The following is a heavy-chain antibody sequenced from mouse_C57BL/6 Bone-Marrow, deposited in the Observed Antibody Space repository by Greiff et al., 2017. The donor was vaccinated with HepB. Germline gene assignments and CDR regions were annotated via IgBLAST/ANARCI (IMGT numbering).Heavy chain of an antibody. CDR2: IDPSDSYT. J-gene: IGHJ3*01. Sequence: QVQLQQPGAELVRPGTSVKLSCKASGYTFTSYWMHWVKQRPGQGLEWIGVIDPSDSYTNYNQKFKGKATLTVDTSSSTAYMQLSSLTSEDSAVYYCARGRNYLAWFAYWGQGTLVTVSA. CDR3: ARGRNYLAWFAY. V-gene: IGHV1-59*01. CDR1: GYTFTSYW. D-gene: IGHD2-1*01.